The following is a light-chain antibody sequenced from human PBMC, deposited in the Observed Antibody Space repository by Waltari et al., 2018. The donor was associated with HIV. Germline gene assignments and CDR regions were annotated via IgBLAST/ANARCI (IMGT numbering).Light chain of an antibody. Sequence: DIVLTQSPATLALSPGERATLSCRASQSVCTSFAWYQQKVGQPPRLLFYGTSNRATGIPARFSGSESGTDFTLTISSLEPEDFAVYYCLCSSNWPWTFGQGTKVEIK. V-gene: IGKV3-11*01. J-gene: IGKJ1*01. CDR2: GTS. CDR1: QSVCTS. CDR3: LCSSNWPWT.